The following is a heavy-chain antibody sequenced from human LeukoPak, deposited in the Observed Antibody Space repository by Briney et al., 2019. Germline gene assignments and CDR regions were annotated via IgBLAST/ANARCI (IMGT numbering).Heavy chain of an antibody. J-gene: IGHJ2*01. V-gene: IGHV4-61*02. D-gene: IGHD2-2*01. CDR3: ARFVVPAAMAPYFDL. Sequence: PSQTLSLTCTVCGGSISSGSYYWSWIRQPAGKVLEWIGRIYTSGSTNYNPSLKSRVTISVDTSKNQFSLKLSSVTAADTAVYYCARFVVPAAMAPYFDLWGRGPLATVSS. CDR2: IYTSGST. CDR1: GGSISSGSYY.